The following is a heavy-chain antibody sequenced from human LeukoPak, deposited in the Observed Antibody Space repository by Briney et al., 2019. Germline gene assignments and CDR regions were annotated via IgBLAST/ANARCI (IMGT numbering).Heavy chain of an antibody. CDR2: ISWNSGSI. J-gene: IGHJ3*02. CDR3: AKGCGSITKNDAFDI. V-gene: IGHV3-9*03. D-gene: IGHD1-26*01. Sequence: GGSLRLSCAASGFTFSSYSMNWVRQAPGKGLEWVSGISWNSGSIGYADSVKGRFTISRDNAKNSLYLQMNSLRAEDMALYYCAKGCGSITKNDAFDIWGQGTMVTVSS. CDR1: GFTFSSYS.